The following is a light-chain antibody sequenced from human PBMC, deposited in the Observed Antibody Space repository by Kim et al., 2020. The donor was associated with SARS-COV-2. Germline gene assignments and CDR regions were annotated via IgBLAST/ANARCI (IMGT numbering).Light chain of an antibody. CDR1: NIGSKS. CDR3: QVWVSRRV. CDR2: YDS. V-gene: IGLV3-21*04. Sequence: SYELTQPPSVSVAPGKTARITCGGNNIGSKSVHWYQQKPGQAPVLVIYYDSDRPSGIPERFSGSNSGNTATLTISRVEAGDEADYYCQVWVSRRVFGTGTKVTVL. J-gene: IGLJ1*01.